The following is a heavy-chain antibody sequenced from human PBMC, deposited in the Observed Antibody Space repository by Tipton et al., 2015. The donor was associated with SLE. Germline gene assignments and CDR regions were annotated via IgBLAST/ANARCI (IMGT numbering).Heavy chain of an antibody. J-gene: IGHJ4*02. CDR1: GFTFSSYW. CDR2: INWNGGST. CDR3: ARAHYCSSTSCHVAGFDY. Sequence: GSLRLSCAASGFTFSSYWMSWVRQAPGKGLEWVSGINWNGGSTGYADSVKGRFTISRDNAKNSLYLQMNSLRAEDTALYYCARAHYCSSTSCHVAGFDYWGQGTLVTVSS. D-gene: IGHD2-2*01. V-gene: IGHV3-20*04.